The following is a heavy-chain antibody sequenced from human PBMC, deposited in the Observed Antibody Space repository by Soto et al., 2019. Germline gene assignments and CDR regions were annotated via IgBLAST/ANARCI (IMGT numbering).Heavy chain of an antibody. CDR2: IGTSGGST. J-gene: IGHJ5*02. Sequence: EVQLLESGGGLVQPGGSLKLSCAASGFTFSNSVMSWVRQAPGKGPEWVSTIGTSGGSTNYADSVKGRFTISRDNFKNTLYLQMNSLGAEDKAVYYCAKSERFDPWGQGTLVTVSS. CDR1: GFTFSNSV. V-gene: IGHV3-23*01. CDR3: AKSERFDP.